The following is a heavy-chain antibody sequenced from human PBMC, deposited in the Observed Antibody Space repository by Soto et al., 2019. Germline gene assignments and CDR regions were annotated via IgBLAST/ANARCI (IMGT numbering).Heavy chain of an antibody. CDR3: VRETSPRGTFDF. D-gene: IGHD1-1*01. CDR1: GFSFSAYP. Sequence: QVQLVESGGGVVQPGRSLRLSCEASGFSFSAYPIHWVRQAPGQGLEWVAVISHDETTKYFADSVKGRFTISRDNSQNTLFLQMNSLKPEDTAVYYCVRETSPRGTFDFWGQGTLVTASS. J-gene: IGHJ4*02. V-gene: IGHV3-30-3*01. CDR2: ISHDETTK.